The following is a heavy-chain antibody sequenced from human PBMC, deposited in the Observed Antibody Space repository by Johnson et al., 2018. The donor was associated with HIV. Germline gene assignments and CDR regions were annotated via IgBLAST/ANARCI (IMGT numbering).Heavy chain of an antibody. CDR2: IGNTGART. CDR1: GFTFRTYA. CDR3: VQGVPNPAGAFDI. V-gene: IGHV3-23*04. Sequence: EVQLVESGGGLVQPGGSLRLSCSSSGFTFRTYAMSWVRQAPGKGLEWVSLIGNTGARTYYSDSVKGRFTISKDNSKNTLYLQMNSLRPEDTAVYYCVQGVPNPAGAFDIWGRGTMVTVSS. J-gene: IGHJ3*02. D-gene: IGHD6-19*01.